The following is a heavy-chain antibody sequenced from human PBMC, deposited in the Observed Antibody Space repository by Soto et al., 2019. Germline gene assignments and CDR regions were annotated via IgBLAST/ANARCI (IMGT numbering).Heavy chain of an antibody. J-gene: IGHJ4*02. CDR1: GITFKNAW. CDR3: SASLRRTQLWLSKFDF. D-gene: IGHD3-22*01. V-gene: IGHV3-15*01. Sequence: EVQLVESGGGLVKPGGSLRLSCAVSGITFKNAWMNWVRQAPGKGLEWVGHIKNKADGGTTDYAAPVKGRFTISREDSKNTLYLQMNSLKTEDTAMYYCSASLRRTQLWLSKFDFWGQGTLVSVSS. CDR2: IKNKADGGTT.